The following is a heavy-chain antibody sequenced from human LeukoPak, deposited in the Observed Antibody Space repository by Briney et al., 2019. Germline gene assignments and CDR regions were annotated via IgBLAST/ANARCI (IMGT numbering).Heavy chain of an antibody. CDR3: ARTPLAARPYLRGMDV. CDR1: GFSLSTSGMC. D-gene: IGHD6-6*01. Sequence: ESDPALLKPTPPLTLTCTFSGFSLSTSGMCVSWIRQPPGKALEWLARIDWDDDKYYSTSLKTRLTISKDTSKNQVVLTMTNMDPVDTATYYCARTPLAARPYLRGMDVWGQGTTVTVSS. J-gene: IGHJ6*02. CDR2: IDWDDDK. V-gene: IGHV2-70*11.